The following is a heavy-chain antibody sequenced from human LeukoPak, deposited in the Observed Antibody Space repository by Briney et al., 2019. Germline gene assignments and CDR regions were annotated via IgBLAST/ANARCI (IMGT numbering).Heavy chain of an antibody. CDR2: ISYDGSNK. Sequence: GGSLRLSCAASGFTFITYCMHWVRQAPGKGLEWVAVISYDGSNKYYADSVKGRFTISRDNSKNTLHLQMNSLRAEDTAVYYCAREGGSSSYNWFDPWGQGTLVTVSS. D-gene: IGHD6-6*01. J-gene: IGHJ5*02. CDR3: AREGGSSSYNWFDP. CDR1: GFTFITYC. V-gene: IGHV3-30*03.